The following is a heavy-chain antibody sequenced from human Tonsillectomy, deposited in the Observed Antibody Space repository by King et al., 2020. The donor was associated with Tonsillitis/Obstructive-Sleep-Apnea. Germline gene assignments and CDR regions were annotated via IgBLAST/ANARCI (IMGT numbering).Heavy chain of an antibody. CDR3: TTGTRTGDLYY. CDR2: IKSKTDGGTT. V-gene: IGHV3-15*01. J-gene: IGHJ4*02. CDR1: GFTFIKDW. D-gene: IGHD1-7*01. Sequence: VQLVESGGGWVKPGVSLRLSCAASGFTFIKDWMNLVRQAPGRGLEWVGRIKSKTDGGTTEYAATVKGRVTISRDDSKNTLYLQMNSLKTEDTAVYYCTTGTRTGDLYYWGQGTLVTVSS.